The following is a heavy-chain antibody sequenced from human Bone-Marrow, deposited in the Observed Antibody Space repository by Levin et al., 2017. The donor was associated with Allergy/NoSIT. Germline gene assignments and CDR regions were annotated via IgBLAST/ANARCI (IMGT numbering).Heavy chain of an antibody. D-gene: IGHD1-7*01. CDR2: FFFLISLL. Sequence: LTCEASGFTFNDFAMHWVRQIPGKGLEWVIFFFFLISLLSSSSSFPGRFTISRDNGKKSLYLEMNALRVEDTALYYCVKDRSSVDNWNYGGPFESWGQGTLVTVSS. V-gene: IGHV3-9*01. CDR3: VKDRSSVDNWNYGGPFES. CDR1: GFTFNDFA. J-gene: IGHJ4*02.